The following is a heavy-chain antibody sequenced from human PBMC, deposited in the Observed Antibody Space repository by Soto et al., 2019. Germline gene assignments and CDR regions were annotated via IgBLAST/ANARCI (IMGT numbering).Heavy chain of an antibody. CDR2: IYWDDDK. V-gene: IGHV2-5*02. CDR1: GFSLSTSGVG. CDR3: AHISQWLVFDY. D-gene: IGHD6-19*01. J-gene: IGHJ4*02. Sequence: QITLKESGPTLVKPTQTLTLTCTFSGFSLSTSGVGVGWIRQPPGKALEWLALIYWDDDKRYSPSLKSRLTIPKYTSKNQVVLTMTNMDPVDTATYYCAHISQWLVFDYWGQGTLVTVSS.